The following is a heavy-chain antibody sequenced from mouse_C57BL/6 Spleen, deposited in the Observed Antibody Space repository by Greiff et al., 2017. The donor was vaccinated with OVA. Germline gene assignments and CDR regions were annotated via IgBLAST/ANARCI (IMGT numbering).Heavy chain of an antibody. Sequence: QVQLQQPGAELVMPGASVKLSCKASGYTFTSYWMHWVKQRPGQGLEWIGEIDPSDSYTNYNQKFKGKSTLTVDKSSSTAYKQLSSLTAEDSAVYYCARSNYYGSSSLYYFDYWGQGTTLTVSS. D-gene: IGHD1-1*01. J-gene: IGHJ2*01. CDR2: IDPSDSYT. CDR1: GYTFTSYW. V-gene: IGHV1-69*01. CDR3: ARSNYYGSSSLYYFDY.